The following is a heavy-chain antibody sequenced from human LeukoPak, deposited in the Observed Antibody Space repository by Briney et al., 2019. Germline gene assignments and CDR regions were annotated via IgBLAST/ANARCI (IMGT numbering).Heavy chain of an antibody. J-gene: IGHJ4*02. Sequence: INAGNGNTKYSQKFQGRVTITRDTSASTAYMELSSLRSEDTAVYYCARDSYYDSSGYSNYWGQGTLVTVSS. D-gene: IGHD3-22*01. V-gene: IGHV1-3*01. CDR3: ARDSYYDSSGYSNY. CDR2: INAGNGNT.